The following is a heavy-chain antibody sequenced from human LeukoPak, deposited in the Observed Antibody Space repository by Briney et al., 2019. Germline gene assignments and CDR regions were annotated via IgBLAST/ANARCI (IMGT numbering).Heavy chain of an antibody. V-gene: IGHV4-39*01. Sequence: SETLSLTCTVSGVSISSSNSYWGWIRQPPGKGLEWIGSIYYSGNTYYNASLKSQVSISIDTSKNQFSLRLTSVPAAGTAVYYCARQTGSGLFILPGGQGTLVTVSS. J-gene: IGHJ4*02. CDR3: ARQTGSGLFILP. CDR1: GVSISSSNSY. D-gene: IGHD3/OR15-3a*01. CDR2: IYYSGNT.